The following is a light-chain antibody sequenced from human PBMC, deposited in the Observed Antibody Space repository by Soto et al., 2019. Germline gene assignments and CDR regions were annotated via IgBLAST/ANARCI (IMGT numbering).Light chain of an antibody. J-gene: IGKJ2*01. V-gene: IGKV3-15*01. CDR2: GAS. Sequence: EVVLTQSPATLSLSPGERATLSCRASQTVNVNLAWHQQKPGQAPRLLIYGASTRAAGVPARFTGSGSGTEFTLTISSLQSDDFAVYYCQQYNHSPPYTLGQGTKLEIK. CDR3: QQYNHSPPYT. CDR1: QTVNVN.